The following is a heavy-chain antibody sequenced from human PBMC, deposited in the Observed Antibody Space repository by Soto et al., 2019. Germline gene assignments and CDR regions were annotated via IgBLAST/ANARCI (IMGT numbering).Heavy chain of an antibody. J-gene: IGHJ6*02. CDR1: GFTFSNYG. V-gene: IGHV3-30*03. Sequence: QVQVVESGGGVVQPGRSMSLSCAASGFTFSNYGMHWVRQAPGQGLEWVAFISYNGGKIYYADSVTGRFTISRESSRNKVFLQMYSLRAEDTAVYYCARGTSMVQALFIYAYYYYGMDVWGLGTTVSVSS. CDR2: ISYNGGKI. CDR3: ARGTSMVQALFIYAYYYYGMDV. D-gene: IGHD3-10*01.